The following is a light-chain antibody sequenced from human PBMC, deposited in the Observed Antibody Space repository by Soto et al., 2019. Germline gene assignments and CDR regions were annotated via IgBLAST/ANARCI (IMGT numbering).Light chain of an antibody. CDR1: SSDVGGYNY. CDR2: DVS. J-gene: IGLJ2*01. CDR3: SSYTITTTLV. V-gene: IGLV2-14*01. Sequence: QSVLTQPASVYGSPGQSVTISCTGTSSDVGGYNYVSLYQQHPGKAPILMISDVSDRPSGVSNRFSGAKAANTSSLTISGLQAEDEADYYFSSYTITTTLVFGGGTKLTVL.